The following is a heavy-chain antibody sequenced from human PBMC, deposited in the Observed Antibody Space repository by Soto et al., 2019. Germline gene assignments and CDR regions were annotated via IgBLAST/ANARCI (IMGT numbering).Heavy chain of an antibody. J-gene: IGHJ4*02. V-gene: IGHV3-33*01. Sequence: GGSLRLSCAASGFTFSSYGMHWVRQAPGKGLEWVAVIWYDGSNKYYADSVKGRFTISRDNSKNTLYLQMNSLRAEDTAVYYCSRGVKRGYSYVLVNWGQGTLVTVSS. CDR3: SRGVKRGYSYVLVN. D-gene: IGHD5-18*01. CDR2: IWYDGSNK. CDR1: GFTFSSYG.